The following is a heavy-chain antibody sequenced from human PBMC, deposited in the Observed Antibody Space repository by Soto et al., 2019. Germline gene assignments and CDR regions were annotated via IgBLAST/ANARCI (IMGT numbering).Heavy chain of an antibody. CDR1: GYTFTSYA. CDR2: INAGNGNT. CDR3: ARDYNYDILTGTYYYYGMDV. V-gene: IGHV1-3*01. J-gene: IGHJ6*02. Sequence: ASVKVSCKASGYTFTSYAMHWVRQAPGQRLEWMGWINAGNGNTKYSQKFQGRVTITRDTSTSTAYMELSSLRSEDTAVYYCARDYNYDILTGTYYYYGMDVWGQGTTVTVSS. D-gene: IGHD3-9*01.